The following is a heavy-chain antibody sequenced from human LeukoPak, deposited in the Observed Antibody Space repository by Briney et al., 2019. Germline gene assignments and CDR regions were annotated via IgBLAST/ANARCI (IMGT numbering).Heavy chain of an antibody. CDR3: ARGHFTYYFDY. V-gene: IGHV4-61*02. CDR2: IYTSGST. D-gene: IGHD3-3*02. J-gene: IGHJ4*02. CDR1: GGSISSGSYY. Sequence: SQTLSLTCTVSGGSISSGSYYWSWIRQPAGKGLEWIGRIYTSGSTNYNPSLKSRVTISVDTSKNQFSLKLSSVTAADTAVYYCARGHFTYYFDYRGQGTLVTVSS.